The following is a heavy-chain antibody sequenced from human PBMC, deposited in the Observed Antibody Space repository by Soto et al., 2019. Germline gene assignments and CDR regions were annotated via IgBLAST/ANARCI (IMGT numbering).Heavy chain of an antibody. Sequence: GGSLRLSCVTSGFTFDDYAITWLRQAPGKGLEWVCSISSSGSDTRCAGSVKGRFTISRDSSQRTVYLQMNSLRDEDTAVYYCAKDPWNNWSGLFDPWGQGTLVTVSS. CDR3: AKDPWNNWSGLFDP. CDR1: GFTFDDYA. CDR2: ISSSGSDT. J-gene: IGHJ5*02. V-gene: IGHV3-23*01. D-gene: IGHD1-1*01.